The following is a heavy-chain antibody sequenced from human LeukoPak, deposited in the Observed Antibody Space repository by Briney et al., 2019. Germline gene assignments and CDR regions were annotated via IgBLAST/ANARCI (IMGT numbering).Heavy chain of an antibody. CDR3: ARRPYYYDSSGYLAYFQH. J-gene: IGHJ1*01. CDR2: INHSGST. Sequence: SETLSLTCAVYGGSFSGYYWSWIRQPPGKGLEWIGEINHSGSTNYNPSLKSRVTISVDTSKNQSSLKLSSVTAADTAVYYCARRPYYYDSSGYLAYFQHWGQGTLVTVSS. CDR1: GGSFSGYY. V-gene: IGHV4-34*01. D-gene: IGHD3-22*01.